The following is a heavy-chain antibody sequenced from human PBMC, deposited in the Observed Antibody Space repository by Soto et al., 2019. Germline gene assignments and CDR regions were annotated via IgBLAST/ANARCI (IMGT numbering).Heavy chain of an antibody. CDR2: IYYSGST. D-gene: IGHD6-6*01. J-gene: IGHJ4*02. CDR3: ARSASYYFDY. Sequence: PSETLSLTCTVSGGSISSGGYYWSWIRQHPGKGLEWIGYIYYSGSTYYNTSLKSRVTISVDTSKNQFSLKLSSVTAADTAVYYCARSASYYFDYWGQGTLVTVSS. CDR1: GGSISSGGYY. V-gene: IGHV4-31*03.